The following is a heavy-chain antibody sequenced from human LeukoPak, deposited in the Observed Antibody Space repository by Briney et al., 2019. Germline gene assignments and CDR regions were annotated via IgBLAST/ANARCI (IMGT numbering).Heavy chain of an antibody. CDR3: ARELKRGCCWFDP. V-gene: IGHV1-69*04. CDR1: GGTFSSYA. D-gene: IGHD3-10*01. Sequence: SVKVSCKASGGTFSSYAISWVRQAPGQGLDWMGKIIPILGIANYAQKFQGRVTITADQSTSTAYMELSSLRSGDTAVYYCARELKRGCCWFDPWGQGTLVTVSS. J-gene: IGHJ5*02. CDR2: IIPILGIA.